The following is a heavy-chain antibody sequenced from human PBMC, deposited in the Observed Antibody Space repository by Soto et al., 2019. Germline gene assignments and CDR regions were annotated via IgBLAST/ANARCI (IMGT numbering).Heavy chain of an antibody. D-gene: IGHD1-26*01. CDR2: VKSSGATK. CDR1: GFTFSSYN. V-gene: IGHV3-48*02. Sequence: GGSLRLSCAASGFTFSSYNMNWVRQAPGRGLEWLSFVKSSGATKYYADSVKGRFTISRDNAKNSLYLQLNSMRDEDTAVYYCARERIDGSYSNYWGEGT. J-gene: IGHJ4*02. CDR3: ARERIDGSYSNY.